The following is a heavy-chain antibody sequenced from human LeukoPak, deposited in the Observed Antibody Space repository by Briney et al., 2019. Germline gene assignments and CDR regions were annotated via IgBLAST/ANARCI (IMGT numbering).Heavy chain of an antibody. CDR3: ARGAFQGAKALLAPYFDY. CDR1: GGTFSSYA. Sequence: SVKVSCKASGGTFSSYAISWVRQAPGQGLEWMGGIIPIFGTANYAQKFQGRVTITADESTSTAYMELSSLRSEDTAVYYCARGAFQGAKALLAPYFDYWGQGTLVTVSS. D-gene: IGHD3-10*01. J-gene: IGHJ4*02. V-gene: IGHV1-69*13. CDR2: IIPIFGTA.